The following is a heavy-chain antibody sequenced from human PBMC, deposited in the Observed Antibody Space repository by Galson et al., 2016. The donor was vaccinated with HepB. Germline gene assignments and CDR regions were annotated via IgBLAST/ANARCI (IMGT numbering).Heavy chain of an antibody. CDR3: AKVIGRDASYYYGMGV. Sequence: SLRLSCAASGFTFNTYGMHWVRQAPGKGLEWVAVIWYDGSNKYYADSVKGRFTISRDNSKNTLYLQMNGLRAEETAVYYCAKVIGRDASYYYGMGVWGQG. V-gene: IGHV3-33*06. CDR2: IWYDGSNK. CDR1: GFTFNTYG. J-gene: IGHJ6*02. D-gene: IGHD2/OR15-2a*01.